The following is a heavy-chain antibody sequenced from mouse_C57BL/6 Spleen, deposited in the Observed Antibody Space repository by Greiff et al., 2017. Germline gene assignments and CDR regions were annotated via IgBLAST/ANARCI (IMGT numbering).Heavy chain of an antibody. CDR1: GYTFTSYT. CDR2: INPSSGYT. V-gene: IGHV1-4*01. D-gene: IGHD1-1*01. Sequence: VNVVESGAELARPGASVKMSCKASGYTFTSYTMHWVKQRPGQGLEWIGYINPSSGYTKYNQKFKDKATLTADKSSSTAYMQLSSLTSEDSAVYYCARRAITTVRYFDVWGTGTTVTVSS. J-gene: IGHJ1*03. CDR3: ARRAITTVRYFDV.